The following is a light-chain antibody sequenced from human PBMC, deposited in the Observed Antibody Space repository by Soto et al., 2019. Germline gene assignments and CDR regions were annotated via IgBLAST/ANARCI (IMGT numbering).Light chain of an antibody. Sequence: EIVMTQSPATLSVSPGERATLSCRASQSVSSNLAWYQQKPGQAPRLLIYGASARATGIPVRFSGSGSGTEFTLNISSLHSEDFAVYYCQQYNNWPRTFGQGTKVEIK. CDR3: QQYNNWPRT. V-gene: IGKV3-15*01. CDR1: QSVSSN. J-gene: IGKJ1*01. CDR2: GAS.